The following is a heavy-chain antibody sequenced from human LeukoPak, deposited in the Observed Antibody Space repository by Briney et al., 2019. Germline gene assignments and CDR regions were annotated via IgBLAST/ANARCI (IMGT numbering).Heavy chain of an antibody. J-gene: IGHJ6*03. V-gene: IGHV3-30*01. CDR2: ISYDGSNK. Sequence: PGGSLRLSCAASGFTFSSYAMHWVRQAPGKGLEWVAVISYDGSNKYYADSVKGRFTTSRDNSKNTLYLQMNSLRAEDTAVYYCAKSSLYYYMDVWGKGTTVTVSS. D-gene: IGHD2-2*01. CDR1: GFTFSSYA. CDR3: AKSSLYYYMDV.